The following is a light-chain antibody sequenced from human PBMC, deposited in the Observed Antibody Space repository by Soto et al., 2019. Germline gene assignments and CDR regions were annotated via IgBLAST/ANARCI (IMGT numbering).Light chain of an antibody. CDR2: GAS. Sequence: IVMTQSPATLSVSPGERATLSCRASQSVSSNLAWYQQKPGQAPRLLIYGASTRATGIPARFSGSGSVTDFTLTISSLEPEDFAVYYCQQRSNWATFGPGTKVDIK. J-gene: IGKJ3*01. V-gene: IGKV3-15*01. CDR3: QQRSNWAT. CDR1: QSVSSN.